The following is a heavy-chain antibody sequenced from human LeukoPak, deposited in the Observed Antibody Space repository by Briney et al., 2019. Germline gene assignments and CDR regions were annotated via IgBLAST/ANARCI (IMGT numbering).Heavy chain of an antibody. D-gene: IGHD3-10*02. CDR3: AELGITMIGGA. CDR1: GFTFSSYE. V-gene: IGHV3-48*03. J-gene: IGHJ6*04. CDR2: ISSSGSTI. Sequence: GGSLRLSCAASGFTFSSYEMNWVRQAPGKGLEWVSYISSSGSTIYYADSVKGRFTISRDNAKNSLYLQMNSLRAEDTAVYYRAELGITMIGGAWGKGTTVTISS.